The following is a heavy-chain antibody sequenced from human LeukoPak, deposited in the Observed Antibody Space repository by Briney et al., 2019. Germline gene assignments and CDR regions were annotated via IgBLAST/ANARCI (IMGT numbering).Heavy chain of an antibody. Sequence: ASVKVSCKASGYTFTGYYMHWVRQAPGQGLEWMGWINPNSGGTNYAQKFQGWVTMTRDTSISTAYMELSRLRSDDTAVYYCARYNPSSKDAFDIWGQGTMVTVSS. CDR1: GYTFTGYY. CDR2: INPNSGGT. CDR3: ARYNPSSKDAFDI. J-gene: IGHJ3*02. D-gene: IGHD2-2*01. V-gene: IGHV1-2*04.